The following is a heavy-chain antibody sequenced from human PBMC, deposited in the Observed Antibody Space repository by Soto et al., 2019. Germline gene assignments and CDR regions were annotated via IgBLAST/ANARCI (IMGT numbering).Heavy chain of an antibody. D-gene: IGHD3-9*01. CDR2: ISVSGDST. CDR1: GFTFSSYA. V-gene: IGHV3-23*01. CDR3: AKSLRYVDPES. Sequence: EVQLLESGGGLVQPGGSLRLSCAASGFTFSSYAMSWVRQAPGKGLEWVSGISVSGDSTYYAGSVKGRFTISRDNSKSTLYRQRNSPRAEDTAVYYCAKSLRYVDPESLGQGSLVTVSS. J-gene: IGHJ5*02.